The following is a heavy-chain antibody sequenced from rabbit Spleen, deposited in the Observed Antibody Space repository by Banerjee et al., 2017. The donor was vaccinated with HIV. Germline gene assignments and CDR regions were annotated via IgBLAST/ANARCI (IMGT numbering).Heavy chain of an antibody. D-gene: IGHD8-1*01. Sequence: QEQLEESGGVLVKPDGSLTPPGKASGFHVCTFYMSWVRQAPGKGLEWIGYIDPVFGITYYANWVNGRFSISRENAQNTVLLQMTSLTAADTATYFCARDGAGGSYFALWGQGTLVTVS. J-gene: IGHJ3*01. CDR1: GFHVCTFY. CDR2: IDPVFGIT. V-gene: IGHV1S47*01. CDR3: ARDGAGGSYFAL.